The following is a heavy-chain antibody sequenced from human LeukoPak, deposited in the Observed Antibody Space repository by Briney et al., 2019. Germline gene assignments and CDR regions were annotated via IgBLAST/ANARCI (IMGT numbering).Heavy chain of an antibody. Sequence: PGGSLRLSCAASGFTFDDYAMHWVRQAPGKGLEWVSGISWKSGSIGYADSVKGRFTISRDNAKNSLYLQMNSLRAEDMALYYCAKAGYYYDSSGYYLDYWGQGTLVTVSS. V-gene: IGHV3-9*03. CDR2: ISWKSGSI. J-gene: IGHJ4*02. CDR3: AKAGYYYDSSGYYLDY. CDR1: GFTFDDYA. D-gene: IGHD3-22*01.